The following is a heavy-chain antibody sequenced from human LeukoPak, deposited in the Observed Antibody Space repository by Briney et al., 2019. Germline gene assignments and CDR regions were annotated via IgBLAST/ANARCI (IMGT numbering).Heavy chain of an antibody. CDR1: GGSFSGYY. CDR2: INHSGST. Sequence: SETLSLTCAVYGGSFSGYYWSWIHQPPGKGLEWIGEINHSGSTNYNPSLKSRVTISVDTSKNQFSLKLSSVTAADTAVYYCARGRIAAAGKIDYWGQGTLVTVSS. CDR3: ARGRIAAAGKIDY. V-gene: IGHV4-34*01. D-gene: IGHD6-13*01. J-gene: IGHJ4*02.